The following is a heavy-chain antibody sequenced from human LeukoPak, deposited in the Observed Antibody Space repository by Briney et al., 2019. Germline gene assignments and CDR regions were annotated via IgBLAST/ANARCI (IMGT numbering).Heavy chain of an antibody. CDR1: GFTFSSYS. J-gene: IGHJ6*02. CDR2: ISSSSSYI. Sequence: PGGSLRLSCAASGFTFSSYSMNWVRQAPGKGLEWVSSISSSSSYIYYADSVKGRFTISRDNAKNSLYLQMNSLRAEDTAVYYCARDRWTYDDSSSYYYYYGMDGWGQGTTVTVSS. CDR3: ARDRWTYDDSSSYYYYYGMDG. D-gene: IGHD3-22*01. V-gene: IGHV3-21*01.